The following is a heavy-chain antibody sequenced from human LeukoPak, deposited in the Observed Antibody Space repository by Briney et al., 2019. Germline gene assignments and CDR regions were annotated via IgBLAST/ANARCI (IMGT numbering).Heavy chain of an antibody. Sequence: SETLSLTCAVSGGSISSGGYSWSWIRQPPGKGLEWIGYIYHSGSTYYNPSLKSRVTISVDRSKNQFSLKLSSVTAADTAVYYCARGTYYYDSSGYYPFVYWGQGTLVTVSS. D-gene: IGHD3-22*01. CDR1: GGSISSGGYS. J-gene: IGHJ4*02. V-gene: IGHV4-30-2*01. CDR3: ARGTYYYDSSGYYPFVY. CDR2: IYHSGST.